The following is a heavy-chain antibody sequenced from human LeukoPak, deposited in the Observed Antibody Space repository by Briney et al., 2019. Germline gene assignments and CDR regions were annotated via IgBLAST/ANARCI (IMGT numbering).Heavy chain of an antibody. CDR3: ARGQGTVTTH. V-gene: IGHV4-34*01. J-gene: IGHJ4*02. D-gene: IGHD4-17*01. Sequence: PSETLSLTCAVSGGSFSGYYRTWIRQPPGKGLEWIGEINHSGSANYNPSLKSRVTISLDTSKNQFSLKLSSVTAVDTAVYYCARGQGTVTTHWGQGTLVTVSS. CDR2: INHSGSA. CDR1: GGSFSGYY.